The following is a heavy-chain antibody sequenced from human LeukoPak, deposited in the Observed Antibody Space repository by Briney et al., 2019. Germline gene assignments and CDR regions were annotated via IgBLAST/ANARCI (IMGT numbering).Heavy chain of an antibody. CDR2: ISGSGGST. D-gene: IGHD5-24*01. CDR3: AKWNKRWLQLSFLDY. V-gene: IGHV3-23*01. J-gene: IGHJ4*02. CDR1: GFTFSSYA. Sequence: GASLRLSCAASGFTFSSYAMSWVRQAPGKGLEWVSAISGSGGSTYYADSVKGRLTISRDNSKNTLYLQMNSLRAEDTAVYYRAKWNKRWLQLSFLDYWGQGTLVTVSS.